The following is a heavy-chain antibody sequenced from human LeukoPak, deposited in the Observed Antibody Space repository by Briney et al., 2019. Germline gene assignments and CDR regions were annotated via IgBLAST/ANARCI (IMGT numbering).Heavy chain of an antibody. CDR3: ARDNDSRDPPHFDY. CDR2: INPYNGNT. D-gene: IGHD3-16*01. CDR1: DYTFISYG. J-gene: IGHJ4*02. V-gene: IGHV1-18*01. Sequence: GASVKVSCKASDYTFISYGISWVRQAPGQGLEWMGWINPYNGNTNYVQKLQGRVTMTTETSTSTAYMELRSLRSDDTAVYYCARDNDSRDPPHFDYWGQGTLVTVSS.